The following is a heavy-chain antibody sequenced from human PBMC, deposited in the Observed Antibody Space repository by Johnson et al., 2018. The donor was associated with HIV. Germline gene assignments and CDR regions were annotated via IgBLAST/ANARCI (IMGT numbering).Heavy chain of an antibody. CDR1: GFTFSSYW. CDR3: ARERAQQLGSKELDAFDI. J-gene: IGHJ3*02. Sequence: VQLVESGGGLVQPGGSLRLSCAASGFTFSSYWMSWVRQAPGKGLEWVANIQQDGRANYDVDSVKGRFTISKDNSKNSLYLQMNSRRAVDTVVYYWARERAQQLGSKELDAFDIWGQGTMFTVSS. CDR2: IQQDGRAN. D-gene: IGHD6-13*01. V-gene: IGHV3-7*05.